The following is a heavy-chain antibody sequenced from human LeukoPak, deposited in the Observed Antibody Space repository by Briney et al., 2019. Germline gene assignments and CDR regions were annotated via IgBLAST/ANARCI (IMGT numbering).Heavy chain of an antibody. CDR3: ARDQHGPGMLGPFDP. V-gene: IGHV1-69*13. CDR2: IIPIFGTA. Sequence: SVKVSCKASGGTFSSYAISWVRQAPGQGLEWMGGIIPIFGTANYAQKFQGRVTITADESTSTAYMELSSLRSEDTAVYYCARDQHGPGMLGPFDPWGQGTLVTVSS. J-gene: IGHJ5*02. CDR1: GGTFSSYA. D-gene: IGHD3-10*01.